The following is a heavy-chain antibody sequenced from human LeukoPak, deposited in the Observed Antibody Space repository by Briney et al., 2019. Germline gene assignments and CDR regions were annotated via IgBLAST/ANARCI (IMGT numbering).Heavy chain of an antibody. J-gene: IGHJ6*03. V-gene: IGHV3-23*01. CDR3: AKNGDRGAYCSGGSCYPYYYYYMDV. CDR2: VSSSGGTT. CDR1: GFTFSSYA. Sequence: GGSLRLSCAASGFTFSSYAMSWVRQAPGKGLEWVSAVSSSGGTTYYADSVKGRFTISRDNSKNTLFLQMNSLRAEDTAIYYCAKNGDRGAYCSGGSCYPYYYYYMDVWGKGTTVTISS. D-gene: IGHD2-15*01.